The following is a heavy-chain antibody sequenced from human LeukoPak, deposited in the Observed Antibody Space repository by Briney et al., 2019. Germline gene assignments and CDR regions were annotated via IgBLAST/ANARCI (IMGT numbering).Heavy chain of an antibody. CDR2: ITSSDSYT. J-gene: IGHJ4*02. CDR3: ARTSAAYSFDY. V-gene: IGHV3-11*06. CDR1: GFTFRHDY. D-gene: IGHD3-3*01. Sequence: PGGSLRLSCAAPGFTFRHDYMSWFRQAPGKGLEWISYITSSDSYTKYADSVQGRFTTSRDNAQNSLYLQMNSLRAEDTAVYYSARTSAAYSFDYWGQGTLVTVSS.